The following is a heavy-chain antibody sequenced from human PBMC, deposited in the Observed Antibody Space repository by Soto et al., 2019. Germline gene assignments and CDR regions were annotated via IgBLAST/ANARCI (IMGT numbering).Heavy chain of an antibody. CDR3: ATTPQRCSGGSCLPIDY. CDR2: ISGSGGST. D-gene: IGHD2-15*01. Sequence: PGGSLRLSCAASGFTFSSYAMSWVRQAPGQGLEWVSAISGSGGSTYYADSVKGRFTISRDNSKNTLYLQMNSLRAEDTAVYYCATTPQRCSGGSCLPIDYWGQGTLVTVSS. J-gene: IGHJ4*02. CDR1: GFTFSSYA. V-gene: IGHV3-23*01.